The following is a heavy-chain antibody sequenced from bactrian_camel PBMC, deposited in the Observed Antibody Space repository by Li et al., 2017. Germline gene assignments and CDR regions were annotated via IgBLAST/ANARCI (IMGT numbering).Heavy chain of an antibody. CDR2: IYNDDRTT. Sequence: HVQLVESGGDLVQPGESLRLSCVASGSTFNTIPMTWVRQAPGKGLEWVSTIYNDDRTTYYADAVQARFTISRDNAKNTVSLQLNSLLPDGTAIYYCAQPTGSVREYNYWGQGTQVTVS. J-gene: IGHJ4*01. CDR3: AQPTGSVREYNY. V-gene: IGHV3S7*01. CDR1: GSTFNTIP.